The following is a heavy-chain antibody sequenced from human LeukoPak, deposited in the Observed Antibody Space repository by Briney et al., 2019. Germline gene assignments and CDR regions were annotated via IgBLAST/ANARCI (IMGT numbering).Heavy chain of an antibody. CDR3: ARDPFGESIYYYYMDV. Sequence: PGGSLRLSCAASGFTFSSYGMSWVRQAPGKGLEWVSAISGSGGSTYYADSVKGRFTISRDNSKNTLYLQMNSLRAEDTAVYYCARDPFGESIYYYYMDVWGKGTTVTISS. J-gene: IGHJ6*03. D-gene: IGHD3-10*01. V-gene: IGHV3-23*01. CDR1: GFTFSSYG. CDR2: ISGSGGST.